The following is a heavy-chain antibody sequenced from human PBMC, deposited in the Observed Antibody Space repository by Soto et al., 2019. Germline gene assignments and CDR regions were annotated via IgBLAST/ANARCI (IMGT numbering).Heavy chain of an antibody. D-gene: IGHD5-12*01. CDR3: TTHRVGYDYGYYYYGMDV. CDR2: IKSKTDGGTT. V-gene: IGHV3-15*07. Sequence: TGGSLRLSCAASGFTFSNAWMNWVRQAPGKGLEWVGRIKSKTDGGTTDYAAPVKGRFTISRDDSKNTLYLQMNSLKTEDTAVYYCTTHRVGYDYGYYYYGMDVWGQGTTVTVSS. CDR1: GFTFSNAW. J-gene: IGHJ6*02.